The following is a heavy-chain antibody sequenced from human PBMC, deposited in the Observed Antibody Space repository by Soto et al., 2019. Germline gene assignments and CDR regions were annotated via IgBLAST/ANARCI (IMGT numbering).Heavy chain of an antibody. D-gene: IGHD3-22*01. J-gene: IGHJ6*02. Sequence: SGGSLRLSCAASGFTVSSNYMSWVRQAPGKGLEWVSVIYSGGSTYYADSVKGRFTISRDNSKNTLYLQMNSLRAEDTAVYYCAREDYYDSSGYWGGMDVWGQGTTVTVSS. CDR1: GFTVSSNY. CDR2: IYSGGST. CDR3: AREDYYDSSGYWGGMDV. V-gene: IGHV3-53*01.